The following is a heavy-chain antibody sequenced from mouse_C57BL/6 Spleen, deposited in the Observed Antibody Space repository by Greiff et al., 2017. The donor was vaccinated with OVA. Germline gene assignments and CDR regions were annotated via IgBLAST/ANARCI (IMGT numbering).Heavy chain of an antibody. V-gene: IGHV1-39*01. D-gene: IGHD1-1*01. J-gene: IGHJ3*01. CDR2: INPNYGTT. CDR3: ARRGDYGSSYTWFAY. Sequence: VQLKESGPELVKPGASVKISCKASGYSFTDYNMNWVKQSNGKSLEWIGVINPNYGTTSYNQKFKGKATLTVDQSSSTAYMQLNSLTSEDSAVYYCARRGDYGSSYTWFAYWGQGTLVTVSA. CDR1: GYSFTDYN.